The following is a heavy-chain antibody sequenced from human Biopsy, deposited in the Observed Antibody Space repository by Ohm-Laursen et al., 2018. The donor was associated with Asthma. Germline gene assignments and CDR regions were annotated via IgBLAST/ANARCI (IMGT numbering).Heavy chain of an antibody. CDR3: ARVASYGDIYFAIDV. CDR1: RGYIRSYDHH. CDR2: GFYSGTT. V-gene: IGHV4-30-4*01. J-gene: IGHJ6*02. Sequence: TLSLTCIVSRGYIRSYDHHWAWIRQPPGKGLEWIGSGFYSGTTHYSPSLARRVSISVDTSRNQFSMTLRSVIAADSAVYFCARVASYGDIYFAIDVWGPGTTVSV. D-gene: IGHD4-17*01.